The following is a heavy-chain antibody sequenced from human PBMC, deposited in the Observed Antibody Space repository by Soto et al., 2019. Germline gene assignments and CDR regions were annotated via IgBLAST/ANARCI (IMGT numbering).Heavy chain of an antibody. V-gene: IGHV3-21*01. J-gene: IGHJ4*02. D-gene: IGHD2-15*01. Sequence: PWGSLRLSCSASGFTFSSYSMNWFRQAPGKGLEWVSSISSSSSYIYYADSVKGRFTISRDNAKNSLYLQMNSLRAEDTAVYYCARDPGGPYCSGGSCYPPYDYWGQGTLVTVSS. CDR1: GFTFSSYS. CDR3: ARDPGGPYCSGGSCYPPYDY. CDR2: ISSSSSYI.